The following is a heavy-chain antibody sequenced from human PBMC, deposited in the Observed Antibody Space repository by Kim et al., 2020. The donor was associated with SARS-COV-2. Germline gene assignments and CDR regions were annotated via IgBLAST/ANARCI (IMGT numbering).Heavy chain of an antibody. D-gene: IGHD3-22*01. Sequence: GGSLRLSCTASGFTFGDYAMSWFRQAPGKGLEWVGFIRSKAYGGTTEYAASVKGRFTISRDDSKSIAYLQMNSLKTEDTAVYYCNSYYYDSSGYYYYAMDGWGQGTTVTVSS. CDR1: GFTFGDYA. J-gene: IGHJ6*02. CDR2: IRSKAYGGTT. CDR3: NSYYYDSSGYYYYAMDG. V-gene: IGHV3-49*03.